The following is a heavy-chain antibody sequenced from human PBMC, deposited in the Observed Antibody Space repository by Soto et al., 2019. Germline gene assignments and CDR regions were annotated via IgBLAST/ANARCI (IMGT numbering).Heavy chain of an antibody. CDR2: IYYSGST. D-gene: IGHD3-16*01. J-gene: IGHJ4*02. V-gene: IGHV4-59*01. CDR1: GGCISSSY. Sequence: NPSETLSLTCTVSGGCISSSYWSWIRQPPGKGLEWIGYIYYSGSTNYNPPLKSRVTISVDTSKNQFSLKLSSVTAADTAVYYCAGTTGGSFGYWGQGTLVTVSS. CDR3: AGTTGGSFGY.